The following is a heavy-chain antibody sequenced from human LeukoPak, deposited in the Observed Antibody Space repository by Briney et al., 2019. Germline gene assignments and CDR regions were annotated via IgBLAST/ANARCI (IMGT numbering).Heavy chain of an antibody. V-gene: IGHV7-4-1*02. CDR1: GYTFTSHA. CDR3: ARGGVVASLYYYYYYGMDV. CDR2: INTNTGNP. D-gene: IGHD2-21*01. J-gene: IGHJ6*02. Sequence: ASVKVSCKASGYTFTSHAMNWVRPATGQGLEWMGWINTNTGNPTYAQGFTGRFVFSLDTSVSTAYLQISSLKAEDTAVYYCARGGVVASLYYYYYYGMDVWGQGTTVTVSS.